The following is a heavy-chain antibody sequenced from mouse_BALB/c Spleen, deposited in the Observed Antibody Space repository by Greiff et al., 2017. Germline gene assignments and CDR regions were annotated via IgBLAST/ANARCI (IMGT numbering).Heavy chain of an antibody. V-gene: IGHV2-9*02. J-gene: IGHJ4*01. CDR1: GFSLTSYG. Sequence: QVQLKESGPGLVAPSQSLSITCTVSGFSLTSYGVHWVRQPPGKGLEWLGVIWAGGSTNYNSALMSRLSISKDNSKSQVFLKMNSLQTDDTAMYYCARNSPHYYGSSYGAMDYWGQGTSVTVSS. CDR2: IWAGGST. D-gene: IGHD1-1*01. CDR3: ARNSPHYYGSSYGAMDY.